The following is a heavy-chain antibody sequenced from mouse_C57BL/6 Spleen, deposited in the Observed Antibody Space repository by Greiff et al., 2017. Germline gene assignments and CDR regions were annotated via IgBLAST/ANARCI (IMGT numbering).Heavy chain of an antibody. CDR2: INPGTGGT. J-gene: IGHJ2*01. CDR1: GCSFTGYY. D-gene: IGHD3-3*01. CDR3: ARGGDEGFVDY. Sequence: EVQLQQSGPELVKPGASVKISCKASGCSFTGYYMNWVKQSPEKSLEWIGEINPGTGGTTYNQKFKAKATLTVDKSSSTAYMQLKSLTSEDSAVYYCARGGDEGFVDYWGQGTTLTVSS. V-gene: IGHV1-42*01.